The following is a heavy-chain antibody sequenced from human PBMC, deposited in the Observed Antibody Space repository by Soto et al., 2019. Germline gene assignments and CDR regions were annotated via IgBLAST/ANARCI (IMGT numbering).Heavy chain of an antibody. CDR1: GGSISSGDYY. J-gene: IGHJ6*02. CDR2: IFYSGSP. V-gene: IGHV4-30-4*01. D-gene: IGHD5-18*01. Sequence: QVQLQESGPGLVKPSQTLSLTCTVSGGSISSGDYYWSWIRQPPGKGLEWIGYIFYSGSPAYNPSLQSRVTISVDTSKNQFSLKLTSVTSADTAVYYCARWIQLWSPIGRHYRYGDVWGQGTTVTVSS. CDR3: ARWIQLWSPIGRHYRYGDV.